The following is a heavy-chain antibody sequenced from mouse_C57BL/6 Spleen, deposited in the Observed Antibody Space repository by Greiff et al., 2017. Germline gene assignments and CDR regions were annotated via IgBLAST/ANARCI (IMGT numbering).Heavy chain of an antibody. CDR1: GFSLTSYG. D-gene: IGHD2-3*01. V-gene: IGHV2-5*01. Sequence: VQLQQSGPGLVQPSQSLSITCTVSGFSLTSYGVHWVRQSPGKGLEWLGVIWRGGSTDYNAAFMSRLSITQDNSKSQVFFKMNSLQADDTAIYYCAKRDDGYSYAMDYWGQGTSVTVSS. CDR2: IWRGGST. CDR3: AKRDDGYSYAMDY. J-gene: IGHJ4*01.